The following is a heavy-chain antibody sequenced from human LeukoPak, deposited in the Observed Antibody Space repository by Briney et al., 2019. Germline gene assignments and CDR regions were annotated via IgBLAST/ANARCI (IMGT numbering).Heavy chain of an antibody. D-gene: IGHD7-27*01. Sequence: PGGSLRLSCAASGFTFSSYAMSWIRQAPGKGLEWVGRIKSKTDGGTTDYAAPVKGRFTISRDDSKNTLYLQMNSLKTEDTAVYYCTTDFETGDDFDYWGQVTLVTVSS. V-gene: IGHV3-15*01. CDR1: GFTFSSYA. J-gene: IGHJ4*02. CDR2: IKSKTDGGTT. CDR3: TTDFETGDDFDY.